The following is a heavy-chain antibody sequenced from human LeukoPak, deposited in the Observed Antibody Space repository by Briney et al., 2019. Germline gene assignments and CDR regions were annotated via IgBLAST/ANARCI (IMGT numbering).Heavy chain of an antibody. CDR2: INNEDSRT. J-gene: IGHJ2*01. CDR3: GREFRKSVGWYFDL. V-gene: IGHV3-74*01. Sequence: QSGGSLRLSCVASGFTFSSYWMHWVRQAPGKGLVWVSRINNEDSRTGYADSVKGRFTISRDNAKNTLYLQMSSLRAEDTAVYYCGREFRKSVGWYFDLWGRGTLVTVSS. CDR1: GFTFSSYW.